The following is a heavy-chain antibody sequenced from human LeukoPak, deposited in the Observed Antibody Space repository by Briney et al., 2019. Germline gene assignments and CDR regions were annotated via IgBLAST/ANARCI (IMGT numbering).Heavy chain of an antibody. CDR2: ISSSGSTI. V-gene: IGHV3-11*01. Sequence: GGSLRLSCAASGFTFSDYYMSRIRQAPGKGLEWVSYISSSGSTIYYADSVKGRFTISRDNAKNSLYLQMNSLRAEDTAVYYCAKEGYCTNGVCYYFDYWGQGTLVTVSS. CDR3: AKEGYCTNGVCYYFDY. D-gene: IGHD2-8*01. CDR1: GFTFSDYY. J-gene: IGHJ4*02.